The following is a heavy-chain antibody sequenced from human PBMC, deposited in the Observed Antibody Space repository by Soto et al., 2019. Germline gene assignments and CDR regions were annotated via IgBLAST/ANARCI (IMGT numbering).Heavy chain of an antibody. Sequence: QVHLVESGGGVVQPGGSLRLSCAASGFSFSNFGMHWVRQAPGKGLEWVTVISYDGRYKYYADSVKGRFTISRDNSKNPLYLQVNSRRAEDTAVCYCATAIAQGLVWYLDLWGRGTLVTVPS. V-gene: IGHV3-30*03. CDR1: GFSFSNFG. J-gene: IGHJ2*01. CDR3: ATAIAQGLVWYLDL. CDR2: ISYDGRYK. D-gene: IGHD6-19*01.